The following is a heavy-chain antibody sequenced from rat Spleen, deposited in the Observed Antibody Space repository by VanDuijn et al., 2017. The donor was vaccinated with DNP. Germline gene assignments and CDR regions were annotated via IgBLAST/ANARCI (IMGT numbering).Heavy chain of an antibody. CDR1: GFIFSDYN. V-gene: IGHV5-7*01. CDR2: ISYDGSST. CDR3: ASLNNYNWFAY. J-gene: IGHJ3*01. Sequence: EVQLVESGGGLVQPGGSLKLSCAASGFIFSDYNMAWVRQAPKKGLEWVATISYDGSSTYYRDSVKGRFTISRDNAKSTLYLQMDSLRTEDTATYYCASLNNYNWFAYWGQGTLVTVSS. D-gene: IGHD1-10*01.